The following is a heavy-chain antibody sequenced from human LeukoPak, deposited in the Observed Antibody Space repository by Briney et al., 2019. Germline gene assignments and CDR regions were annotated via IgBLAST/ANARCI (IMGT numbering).Heavy chain of an antibody. J-gene: IGHJ5*02. Sequence: SSETLSLTCAVYGGSFSGYYWSWIRQPPGKGLEWIGEINHSGSTNYNPSLKSRVTISVDTSKNQFSLKLSSVTAADTAVYYCARARNWNYANWFDPRGQGTLVTVSS. CDR2: INHSGST. CDR1: GGSFSGYY. V-gene: IGHV4-34*01. CDR3: ARARNWNYANWFDP. D-gene: IGHD1-7*01.